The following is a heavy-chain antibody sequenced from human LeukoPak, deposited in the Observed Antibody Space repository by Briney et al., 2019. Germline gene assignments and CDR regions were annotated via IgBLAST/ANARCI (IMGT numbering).Heavy chain of an antibody. CDR3: ARAYSSSVSDAFDI. CDR2: IYHSGSA. V-gene: IGHV4-38-2*02. D-gene: IGHD6-6*01. J-gene: IGHJ3*02. CDR1: GYSVSSTYY. Sequence: SETLSLTCTVSGYSVSSTYYRSWIRQPPGKGLEWIGSIYHSGSAYYSPSLKSRVTISTDTSKNHFSLKLSSVTAADTAVYYCARAYSSSVSDAFDIWGQGTMVSVSS.